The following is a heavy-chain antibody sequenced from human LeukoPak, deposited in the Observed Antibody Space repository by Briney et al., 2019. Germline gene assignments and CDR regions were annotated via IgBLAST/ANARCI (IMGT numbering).Heavy chain of an antibody. D-gene: IGHD6-6*01. CDR3: ARDVHYTSSKPGWPFDI. V-gene: IGHV3-30*03. CDR1: GFTFSSYS. J-gene: IGHJ3*02. Sequence: GGSLRLSCAASGFTFSSYSMNWVRQAPGKGPEWVAFTSYDGSYKYYADSVKGRFTISRDNSKSTLYLQMSSLRPDDTAVYSCARDVHYTSSKPGWPFDIWGQGTVVTVSS. CDR2: TSYDGSYK.